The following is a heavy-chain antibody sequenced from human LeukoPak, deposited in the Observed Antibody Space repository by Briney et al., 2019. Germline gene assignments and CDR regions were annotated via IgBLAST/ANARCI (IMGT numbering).Heavy chain of an antibody. CDR2: IYHRGST. CDR3: ARSTRGSGWPDWYFDL. V-gene: IGHV4-30-2*01. D-gene: IGHD6-19*01. Sequence: SETLSLTCTVSGGSISSGGYYWSWLRQPPGKGLEWIVYIYHRGSTYYNPSLKSRVTISVDRSKNQFSLKLSSVTAADTAVYYCARSTRGSGWPDWYFDLWGRGTLVTVSS. CDR1: GGSISSGGYY. J-gene: IGHJ2*01.